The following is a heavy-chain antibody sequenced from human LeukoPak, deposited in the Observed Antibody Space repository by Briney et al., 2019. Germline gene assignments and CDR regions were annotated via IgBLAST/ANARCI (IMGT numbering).Heavy chain of an antibody. J-gene: IGHJ6*02. V-gene: IGHV3-48*04. CDR2: ISSSSSTI. CDR3: ARAEYYYYYGMDV. CDR1: GFTFSSYS. Sequence: GASLRLSCAASGFTFSSYSMNWVRQAPGKGLEWVSYISSSSSTIYYADSVKGRFTISRDNAKNSLYLQMNSLRAEDTAVYYCARAEYYYYYGMDVWGQGTTVTVSS.